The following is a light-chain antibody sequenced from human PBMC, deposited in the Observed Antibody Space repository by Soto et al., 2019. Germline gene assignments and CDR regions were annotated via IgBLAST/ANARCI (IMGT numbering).Light chain of an antibody. Sequence: AIRMTQSPSSLSASTGDRVTITCRASQGISSYLAWYQQKPGKAPKLLIYAASTLQSGVPSRFSGSGSGTDFTLTISCLQXXXXATYYCQQYYSYPRTFGQGTKVEIK. CDR2: AAS. J-gene: IGKJ1*01. CDR1: QGISSY. V-gene: IGKV1-8*01. CDR3: QQYYSYPRT.